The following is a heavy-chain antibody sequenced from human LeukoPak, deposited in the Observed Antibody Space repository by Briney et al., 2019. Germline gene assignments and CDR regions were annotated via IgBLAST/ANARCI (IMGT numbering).Heavy chain of an antibody. CDR2: ISSSGSTI. D-gene: IGHD6-13*01. V-gene: IGHV3-48*03. Sequence: QPGGSLRLSCAASGFTFSSYEMNWVRQAPGKGLEWVSYISSSGSTIYYADSVKGRFTISRDNAKNSLYLQMNSLRAEDTAVYYCARDRDRGAAAGRDYWGQGTLVTVSS. CDR3: ARDRDRGAAAGRDY. CDR1: GFTFSSYE. J-gene: IGHJ4*02.